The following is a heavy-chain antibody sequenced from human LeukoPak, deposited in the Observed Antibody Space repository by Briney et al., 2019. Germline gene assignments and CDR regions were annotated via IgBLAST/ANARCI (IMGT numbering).Heavy chain of an antibody. CDR3: ARDHYGYNALDH. Sequence: GRSLRLSCAASGFTFSDYWMHWVRQPPGKGLMYVSRVKSDGTYTNYADSVKGRFTISRDNARNTLYLQMSSLRDEDTAVYYCARDHYGYNALDHWGQGTLVTVSS. J-gene: IGHJ4*02. V-gene: IGHV3-74*01. CDR1: GFTFSDYW. D-gene: IGHD5-24*01. CDR2: VKSDGTYT.